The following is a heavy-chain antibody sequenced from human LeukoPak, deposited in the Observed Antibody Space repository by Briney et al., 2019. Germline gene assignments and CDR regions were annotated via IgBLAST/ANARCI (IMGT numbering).Heavy chain of an antibody. CDR1: GYTFTGYG. Sequence: ASVKVSCKASGYTFTGYGISWVRQAPGQGLEWMGWISAYNGNTNYAQKLQGRVTMTTDTSTSTAYMELRSLRSDDTAVYYCARVGVGGYYRDAFDIWGQGTMVTVSS. CDR2: ISAYNGNT. D-gene: IGHD3-22*01. J-gene: IGHJ3*02. CDR3: ARVGVGGYYRDAFDI. V-gene: IGHV1-18*01.